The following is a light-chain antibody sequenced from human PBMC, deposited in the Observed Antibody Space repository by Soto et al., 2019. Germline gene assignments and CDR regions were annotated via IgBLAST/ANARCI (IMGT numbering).Light chain of an antibody. CDR3: SSHTPNITL. Sequence: QSVLTQPASVSGSPGQSITISCTGTSGDVDSHYVVWYQQHPNKAPKVLIYEGNNRPSGVSDRFSGSKSGNTASLTISGLQAEDEADYYCSSHTPNITLFGGGTKLTVL. CDR1: SGDVDSHY. V-gene: IGLV2-14*03. J-gene: IGLJ2*01. CDR2: EGN.